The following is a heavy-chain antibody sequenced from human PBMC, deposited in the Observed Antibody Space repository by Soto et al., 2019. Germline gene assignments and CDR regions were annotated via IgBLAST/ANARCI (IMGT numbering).Heavy chain of an antibody. D-gene: IGHD5-18*01. V-gene: IGHV1-2*04. CDR1: GYAFPGYY. CDR3: ARSETVVDTAMADYYYYGMDV. J-gene: IGHJ6*02. CDR2: INPNSGGT. Sequence: ASVKVSCKASGYAFPGYYMHWVRQAPGQGLEWMGWINPNSGGTNYAQKFQGWVTMTRDTSISTAYMELSRLRSDDTAVYYCARSETVVDTAMADYYYYGMDVWGQGTTVTVSS.